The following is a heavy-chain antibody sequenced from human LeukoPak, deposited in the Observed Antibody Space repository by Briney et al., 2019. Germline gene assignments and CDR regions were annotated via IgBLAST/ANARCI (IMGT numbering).Heavy chain of an antibody. CDR3: ARPALGPTYLTTYHADY. CDR2: VSNGGNNE. D-gene: IGHD1-26*01. Sequence: PGVSLRLSCAASGFTFSGYTMHWVRQAPGKGREWVAVVSNGGNNEYYADSVRGLFTISRDNSKNTLYLQMTTLRGEDTAVYYCARPALGPTYLTTYHADYWGQGTLVTVSS. V-gene: IGHV3-30-3*01. J-gene: IGHJ4*02. CDR1: GFTFSGYT.